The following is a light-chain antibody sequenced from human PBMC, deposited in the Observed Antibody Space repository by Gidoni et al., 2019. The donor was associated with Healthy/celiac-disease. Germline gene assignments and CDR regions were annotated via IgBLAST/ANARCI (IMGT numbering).Light chain of an antibody. J-gene: IGKJ4*01. Sequence: DIQMTQSPSSLSASVGDRVTITCQASQDISNYLNWYQQKPGKAPKLLIYDASNLETGVPSRFSGSGSGTDFTFTISSLQPEDIATYYCQQYDNLLTPTFGGGTKVEIK. CDR2: DAS. CDR1: QDISNY. CDR3: QQYDNLLTPT. V-gene: IGKV1-33*01.